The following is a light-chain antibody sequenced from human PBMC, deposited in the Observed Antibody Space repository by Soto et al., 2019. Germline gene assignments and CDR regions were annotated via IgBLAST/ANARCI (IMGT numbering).Light chain of an antibody. CDR2: GND. V-gene: IGLV1-44*01. Sequence: QSVLTQPPSASGTPGQRVTISCSGSSSNIGGNIVNWYQQLPGTAPKLLIFGNDKRPSWVPDPFSGSTSGTSASLVISGLQSEDEANYYCAAWDDSLNGVVFGGGTKLTVL. CDR3: AAWDDSLNGVV. J-gene: IGLJ2*01. CDR1: SSNIGGNI.